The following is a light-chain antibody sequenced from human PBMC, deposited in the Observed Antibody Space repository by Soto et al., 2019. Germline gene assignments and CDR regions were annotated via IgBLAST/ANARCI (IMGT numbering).Light chain of an antibody. Sequence: IQMTQSPSSLSPSVGGSVTITCRSSQSITTYLNWYQQKPGKAPRLLIYSASSLPSGVPPRFAGSGSGTNFTLTISDLRPEDFATYYCQQSYNSPPAFGSGTRVEIK. CDR2: SAS. CDR1: QSITTY. J-gene: IGKJ3*01. CDR3: QQSYNSPPA. V-gene: IGKV1-39*01.